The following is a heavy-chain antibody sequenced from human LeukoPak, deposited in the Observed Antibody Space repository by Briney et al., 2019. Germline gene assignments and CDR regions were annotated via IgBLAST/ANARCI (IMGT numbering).Heavy chain of an antibody. J-gene: IGHJ5*02. CDR1: GYSISSGYY. D-gene: IGHD6-13*01. CDR2: IYHSGST. CDR3: ARKGSDTWYTYWFAP. V-gene: IGHV4-38-2*02. Sequence: SETLSLTCTVSGYSISSGYYWGWLRQPPGKGLEWIGSIYHSGSTNYNSSLKSRVTISLDESENHFSLKLSSVTAADTAVYYCARKGSDTWYTYWFAPWGQGTLVTVSS.